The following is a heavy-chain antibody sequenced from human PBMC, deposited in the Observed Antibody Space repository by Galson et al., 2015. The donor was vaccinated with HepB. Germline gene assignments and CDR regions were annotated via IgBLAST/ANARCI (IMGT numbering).Heavy chain of an antibody. CDR1: GFTFSNCW. J-gene: IGHJ4*02. CDR2: INFDGTST. V-gene: IGHV3-74*01. CDR3: TREFAFGCGSYSH. D-gene: IGHD3-16*01. Sequence: SLRLSCAASGFTFSNCWMHWVRQAPGEGLVWVAYINFDGTSTRYADSVKGRFTISRDNADNTLYLQMNSLRAEDTAVYYCTREFAFGCGSYSHWGQGTLVTVSS.